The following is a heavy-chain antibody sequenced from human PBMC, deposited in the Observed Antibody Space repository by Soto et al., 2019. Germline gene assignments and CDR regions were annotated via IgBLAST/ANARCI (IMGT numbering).Heavy chain of an antibody. Sequence: SETLSLTCTVSGGSISSYYWSWIRQPPGKGLEWIGYMYNTGSTVYNPSFKSRVTISVDTSKNQFSLKLNSVTAADTAVYYCARDLWGYCGTDCYPLDVWGQGTTVTVLL. CDR3: ARDLWGYCGTDCYPLDV. CDR2: MYNTGST. CDR1: GGSISSYY. V-gene: IGHV4-59*01. D-gene: IGHD2-21*02. J-gene: IGHJ6*02.